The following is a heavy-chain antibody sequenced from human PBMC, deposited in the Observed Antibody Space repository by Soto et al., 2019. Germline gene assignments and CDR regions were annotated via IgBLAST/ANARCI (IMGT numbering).Heavy chain of an antibody. D-gene: IGHD6-19*01. J-gene: IGHJ5*02. CDR1: GFTFSSYS. CDR3: ARESNRIAVAGRDWFDP. V-gene: IGHV3-48*01. Sequence: PGGSLRLSCAASGFTFSSYSMNWVRQAPGKGLEWVSYISSSSSTIYYADSVKGRFTISRDNAKNSLYLQMNSLRAEDTAVYYCARESNRIAVAGRDWFDPWGQGTLVTVSS. CDR2: ISSSSSTI.